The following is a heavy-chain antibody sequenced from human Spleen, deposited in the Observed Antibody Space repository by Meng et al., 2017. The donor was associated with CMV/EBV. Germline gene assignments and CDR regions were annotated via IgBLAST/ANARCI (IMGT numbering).Heavy chain of an antibody. J-gene: IGHJ6*02. Sequence: KVSCKASGGTFSSYTISWVRQAPGQGLEWMGRIIPILGIANYAQKFQGRVTITADKSTSTAYMELSSLRSEDTAVYYCARGLVPAFPPKYYYGMDVWGQGTTVTVSS. V-gene: IGHV1-69*02. CDR2: IIPILGIA. D-gene: IGHD2-2*01. CDR3: ARGLVPAFPPKYYYGMDV. CDR1: GGTFSSYT.